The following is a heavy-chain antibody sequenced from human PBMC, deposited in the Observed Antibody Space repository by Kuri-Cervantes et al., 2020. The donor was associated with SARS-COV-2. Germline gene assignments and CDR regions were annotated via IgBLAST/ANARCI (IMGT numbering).Heavy chain of an antibody. Sequence: GGSLRLSCAASGFTFSSYSMNWVRQAPGKGLEWVSSISSSSSYIYYADSVEGRFTISRDNAKNSLYLQMNSLRAEDTAVYYCASVDSGSYFRGRGMFDPWGQGTLVTVSS. D-gene: IGHD1-26*01. V-gene: IGHV3-21*01. CDR3: ASVDSGSYFRGRGMFDP. J-gene: IGHJ5*02. CDR2: ISSSSSYI. CDR1: GFTFSSYS.